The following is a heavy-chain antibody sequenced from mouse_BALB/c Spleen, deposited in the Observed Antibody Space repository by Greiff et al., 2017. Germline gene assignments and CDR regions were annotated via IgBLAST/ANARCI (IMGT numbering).Heavy chain of an antibody. D-gene: IGHD1-1*01. CDR3: ARDYGSSHHHHFDY. CDR1: GFSLTSYG. J-gene: IGHJ2*01. Sequence: VKLVESGPGLVAPSQSLSITCTVSGFSLTSYGVHWVRQPPGKGLEWLGVIWAGGSTNYNSALMSRLGISKDNSKSQVFLKMNSLQTDDTAMYYCARDYGSSHHHHFDYWGQGTTLTVAA. V-gene: IGHV2-9*02. CDR2: IWAGGST.